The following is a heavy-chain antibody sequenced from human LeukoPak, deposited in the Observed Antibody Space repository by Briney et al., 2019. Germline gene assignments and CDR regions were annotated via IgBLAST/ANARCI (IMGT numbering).Heavy chain of an antibody. CDR2: IIPIFGTA. D-gene: IGHD3-16*02. CDR3: ARGGIGDYVWGSYRQPPDY. Sequence: ASVKVSCKASGYTFTSYGISWVRQAPGQGLEWIGGIIPIFGTAYYAQKFQGRVTITADESTSTAYMELSSLRSEDTAVYYCARGGIGDYVWGSYRQPPDYWGQGTLVTVSS. J-gene: IGHJ4*02. V-gene: IGHV1-69*13. CDR1: GYTFTSYG.